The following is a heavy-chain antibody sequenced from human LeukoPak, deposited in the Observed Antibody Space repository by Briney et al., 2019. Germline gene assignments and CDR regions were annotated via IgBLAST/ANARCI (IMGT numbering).Heavy chain of an antibody. Sequence: GASVKVSCKASGYTFTSYGISWVRQAPGQGLEWMGWISAYNGNTNYAQKLQGRVTMTTDTSTSTAYMELRSLRSDDTAVYYCARAGVLAPRWHTPGDYWGQGTLVTVSS. CDR2: ISAYNGNT. CDR3: ARAGVLAPRWHTPGDY. J-gene: IGHJ4*02. V-gene: IGHV1-18*01. CDR1: GYTFTSYG. D-gene: IGHD4-23*01.